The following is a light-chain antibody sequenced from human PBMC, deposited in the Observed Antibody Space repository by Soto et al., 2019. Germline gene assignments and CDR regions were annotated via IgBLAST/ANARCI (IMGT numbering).Light chain of an antibody. CDR2: ESS. CDR1: QNVRSY. V-gene: IGKV1-39*01. J-gene: IGKJ1*01. CDR3: QQTFSIPRT. Sequence: DMQLTQSPSSLSASVGDRVTSTCRASQNVRSYLNWYQQKPGKAPKLLIYESSTLESGVPSKFSGDGYGTHFTLTIRSLQPEDFAIYYCQQTFSIPRTFGHGTKV.